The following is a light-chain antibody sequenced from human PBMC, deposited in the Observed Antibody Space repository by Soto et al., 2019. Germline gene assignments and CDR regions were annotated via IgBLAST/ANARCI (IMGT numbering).Light chain of an antibody. CDR1: ESVGSN. CDR2: GAS. V-gene: IGKV3-15*01. J-gene: IGKJ2*01. CDR3: QQYYKWPPET. Sequence: EIVLTQSPGTLSLSPGERATLSCRASESVGSNLAWYQQKPGQAPRLLIHGASKRATGIPARFSGSGSGTEFTLTISSLQSEDFAVYYCQQYYKWPPETFGQGTKGDIK.